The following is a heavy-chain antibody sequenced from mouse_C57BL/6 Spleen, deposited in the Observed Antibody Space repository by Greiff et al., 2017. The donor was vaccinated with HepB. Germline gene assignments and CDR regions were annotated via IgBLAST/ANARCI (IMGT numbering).Heavy chain of an antibody. D-gene: IGHD3-3*01. J-gene: IGHJ2*01. V-gene: IGHV5-4*03. CDR3: ARRAGTRDYYFDY. CDR2: ISDGGSYT. CDR1: GFTFSSYA. Sequence: EVMLVESGGGLVKPGGSLKLSCAASGFTFSSYAMSWVRQTPEKRLEWVATISDGGSYTYYPDNVKGRFTISRDNAKNNLYLQMSHLKSEDTAMYYCARRAGTRDYYFDYWGQGTTLTVSS.